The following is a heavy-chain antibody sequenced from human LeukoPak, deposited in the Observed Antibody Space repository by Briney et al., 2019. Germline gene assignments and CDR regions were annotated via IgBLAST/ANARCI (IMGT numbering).Heavy chain of an antibody. J-gene: IGHJ4*02. CDR2: DSSSSSYI. V-gene: IGHV3-21*01. CDR3: ARDLEDSSGWYVGDY. CDR1: GFTFSGYS. D-gene: IGHD6-19*01. Sequence: GGSLRLSCAASGFTFSGYSMNWVRQAPGKGLEWVSSDSSSSSYIYYADPVKGRFTISRDNAKNSLYLQMNSLRAEDTAVYYCARDLEDSSGWYVGDYWGQGTLVTVSS.